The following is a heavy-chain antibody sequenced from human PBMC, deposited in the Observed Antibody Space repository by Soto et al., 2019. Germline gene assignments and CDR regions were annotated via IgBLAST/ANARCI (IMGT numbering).Heavy chain of an antibody. Sequence: QVQLQESGPGLVKPSETLSLTCTVSGGSISSYYWSWIRQPPGKGLEWIGYIYYSGSTNYNPSLKSRVTISVDTSKNQFSLKLSSVTAADTAVYYCASTTVTRGYFDLWGRGTLVTVSS. V-gene: IGHV4-59*08. D-gene: IGHD4-17*01. J-gene: IGHJ2*01. CDR2: IYYSGST. CDR1: GGSISSYY. CDR3: ASTTVTRGYFDL.